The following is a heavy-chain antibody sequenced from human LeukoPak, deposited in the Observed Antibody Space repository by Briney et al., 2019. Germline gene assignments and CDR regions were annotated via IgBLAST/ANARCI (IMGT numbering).Heavy chain of an antibody. D-gene: IGHD3-22*01. CDR1: GYTFTSYY. V-gene: IGHV1-18*04. CDR2: ISAYNGNT. CDR3: AREQGGYDSTEGNVFDI. J-gene: IGHJ3*02. Sequence: GASMKVSCKASGYTFTSYYMHWVRQAPGQGLEWMGWISAYNGNTNYAQKLQGRVTMTTDTSTSTAYMELRSLRSDDTAVYYCAREQGGYDSTEGNVFDIWGKGKMVTVSS.